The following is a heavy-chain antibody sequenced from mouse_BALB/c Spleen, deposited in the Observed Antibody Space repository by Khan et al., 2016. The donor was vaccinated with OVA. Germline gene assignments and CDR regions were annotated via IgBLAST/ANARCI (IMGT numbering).Heavy chain of an antibody. D-gene: IGHD4-1*01. V-gene: IGHV5-6*01. CDR1: GFTFSSYS. CDR2: ISSGDDYT. Sequence: EVELVESGGDLVKPGGSLKLSCAASGFTFSSYSMSWVRQTPDKRLEWVASISSGDDYTYYPDSVKGRFTISRDNAKNTLHLQMSDLKSEDTAMYYCADHLTGSFAYGGQGTLVTVSA. J-gene: IGHJ3*01. CDR3: ADHLTGSFAY.